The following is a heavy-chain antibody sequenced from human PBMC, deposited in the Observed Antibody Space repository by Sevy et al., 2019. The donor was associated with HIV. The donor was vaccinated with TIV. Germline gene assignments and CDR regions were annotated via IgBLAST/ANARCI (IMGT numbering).Heavy chain of an antibody. CDR3: ARGQVLRFLEWPTYGMDV. CDR1: GFTFSSHW. Sequence: GGSLRLSCAASGFTFSSHWMFWVRQVPGKGLVWVSHINSHGSITNYADSVKGRFTISRDNAKNTGYLQMNSLGAEDTAVYYCARGQVLRFLEWPTYGMDVWGQGTTVTVSS. J-gene: IGHJ6*02. V-gene: IGHV3-74*01. D-gene: IGHD3-3*01. CDR2: INSHGSIT.